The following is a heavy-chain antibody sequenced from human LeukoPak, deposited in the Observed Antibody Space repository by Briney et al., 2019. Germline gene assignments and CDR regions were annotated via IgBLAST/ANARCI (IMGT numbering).Heavy chain of an antibody. CDR1: EYTFTSYD. Sequence: ASVKVSCKASEYTFTSYDINWVRQATGQGLEWMGWMNPNSGNTGYAQKFQGRVTMTRNTSISIAYMELSSLTFEDTAVYYCARGRHPGPTWISEYWGQGTLVTVSS. CDR2: MNPNSGNT. D-gene: IGHD5-12*01. CDR3: ARGRHPGPTWISEY. V-gene: IGHV1-8*01. J-gene: IGHJ4*02.